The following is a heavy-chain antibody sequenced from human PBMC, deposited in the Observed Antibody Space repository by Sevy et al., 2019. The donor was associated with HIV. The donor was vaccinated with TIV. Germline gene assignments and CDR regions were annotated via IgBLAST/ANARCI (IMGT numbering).Heavy chain of an antibody. V-gene: IGHV3-48*02. CDR2: ISSSSSTI. CDR3: ARGEPYYYDSSGYYHDAFDI. D-gene: IGHD3-22*01. CDR1: VFTFSSYS. Sequence: GGSLRLSCAASVFTFSSYSMNWVRQAPGKGLEWVSYISSSSSTIYYADSVKGRFTISRDNAKNSLYLQMNSLRDEDTAVYYCARGEPYYYDSSGYYHDAFDIWGQGTMVTVSS. J-gene: IGHJ3*02.